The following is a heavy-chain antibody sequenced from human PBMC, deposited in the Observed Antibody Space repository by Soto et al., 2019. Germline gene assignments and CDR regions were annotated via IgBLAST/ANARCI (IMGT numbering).Heavy chain of an antibody. V-gene: IGHV3-23*01. D-gene: IGHD3-3*01. CDR3: AKVAFGAFDP. J-gene: IGHJ5*02. CDR1: GGSISSSSYY. Sequence: ETLSLTCTVSGGSISSSSYYWGWIRQPPGKGLEWVSAISGSGGSTYYADSVKGRFTISRDNSKNTLYLQMNSLRAEDTAVYYCAKVAFGAFDPWGQGTLVTVSS. CDR2: ISGSGGST.